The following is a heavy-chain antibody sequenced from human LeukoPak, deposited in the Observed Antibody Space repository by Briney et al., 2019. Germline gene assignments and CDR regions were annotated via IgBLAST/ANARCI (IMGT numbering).Heavy chain of an antibody. CDR1: GGSISSSSYY. CDR2: IYYSGST. D-gene: IGHD3-10*01. CDR3: ARHGEYYYGSGSYFGNQKYNWFDP. Sequence: PSQTLSLTCTVSGGSISSSSYYWGWIRQPLGKGLEWIGSIYYSGSTYYNPSLKSRVTISVDTSKNQFSLKLSSVTAADTAVYYCARHGEYYYGSGSYFGNQKYNWFDPWGQGTLVTVSS. J-gene: IGHJ5*02. V-gene: IGHV4-39*01.